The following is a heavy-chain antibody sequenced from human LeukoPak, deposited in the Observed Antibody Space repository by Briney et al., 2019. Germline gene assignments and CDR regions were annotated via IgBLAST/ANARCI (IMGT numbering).Heavy chain of an antibody. CDR1: GGSISSYY. CDR2: IYYSGST. D-gene: IGHD1-26*01. CDR3: ARGGRALYFDY. Sequence: SETLSLTCTVSGGSISSYYWSWIRQPPGKGLEWIGYIYYSGSTNYNPSLKSRVAISVDTSKNQFSLKLSSVTAADTAVYYCARGGRALYFDYWGQGTLVTVSS. J-gene: IGHJ4*02. V-gene: IGHV4-59*01.